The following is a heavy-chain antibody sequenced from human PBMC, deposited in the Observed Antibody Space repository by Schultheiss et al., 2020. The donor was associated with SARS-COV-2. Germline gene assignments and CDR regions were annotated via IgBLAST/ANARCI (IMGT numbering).Heavy chain of an antibody. CDR2: INPNSAAS. D-gene: IGHD3-10*01. CDR3: ARTVNYYGSGSRGYGMDV. V-gene: IGHV1-2*02. Sequence: ASVKVSCKASGYMFNDRYIHWLRQAPGHGLEWMGWINPNSAASSLAQNYQGRVIMTRDTSMRTVYMELSSLTSDDTAIYYCARTVNYYGSGSRGYGMDVWGQGTTVTVSS. CDR1: GYMFNDRY. J-gene: IGHJ6*02.